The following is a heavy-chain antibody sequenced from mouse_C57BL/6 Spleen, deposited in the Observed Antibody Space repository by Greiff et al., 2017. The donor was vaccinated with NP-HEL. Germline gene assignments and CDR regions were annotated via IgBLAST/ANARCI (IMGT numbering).Heavy chain of an antibody. V-gene: IGHV1-64*01. J-gene: IGHJ2*01. D-gene: IGHD1-1*01. CDR2: IHPNRGST. Sequence: QVQLQQSGAELVKPGASVKLSCQASGYTFTSYCMHWVKQRPGQGLEWIGIIHPNRGSTNYNAQFKSKATLTVGKSPSTTYIQLTRLSSEDSAVYYCTSHYYCDYWGQGTTLTVSS. CDR3: TSHYYCDY. CDR1: GYTFTSYC.